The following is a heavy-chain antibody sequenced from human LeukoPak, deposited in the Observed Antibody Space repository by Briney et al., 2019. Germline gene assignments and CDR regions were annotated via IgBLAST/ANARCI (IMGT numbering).Heavy chain of an antibody. CDR1: GVTFSNYA. CDR3: ARARFGYNRGPFDY. D-gene: IGHD5-24*01. CDR2: IPYDGSNK. V-gene: IGHV3-30-3*01. J-gene: IGHJ4*02. Sequence: PGGSLRLSCAASGVTFSNYAIHCVRQAPGKGLEWMAFIPYDGSNKHYADSVKGRFTISRDNSKNTLYLQMNSLRPEDTAVYYCARARFGYNRGPFDYWGQGILVTVSS.